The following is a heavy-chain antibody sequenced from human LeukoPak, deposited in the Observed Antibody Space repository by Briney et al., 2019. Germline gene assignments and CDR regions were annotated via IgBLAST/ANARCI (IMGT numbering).Heavy chain of an antibody. J-gene: IGHJ4*02. V-gene: IGHV4-34*01. CDR1: GGSFSGYY. CDR2: INHSEST. Sequence: PSGTLSLTYAVYGGSFSGYYWSWIRQPPGKGLEWIGEINHSESTNYNPSLKSRVTISVDTSKNQFSLKLSSVTAADTAVYYCARTPMVRGVPKFDYWGQGTLVTVSS. CDR3: ARTPMVRGVPKFDY. D-gene: IGHD3-10*01.